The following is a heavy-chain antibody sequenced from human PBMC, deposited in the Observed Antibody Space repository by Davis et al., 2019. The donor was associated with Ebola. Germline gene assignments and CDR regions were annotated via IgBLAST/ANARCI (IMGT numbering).Heavy chain of an antibody. Sequence: MPSETLSLTCTVSGGSISSGGYYWSWIRQPPGKGLEWIGEINHSGSTNYNPSLKSRVTISVDKSKNQFSLKLSSVTAADTAVYYCARDLGYYYDSSGYYGSRQDYYYYYGMDVWGQGTTVTVSS. J-gene: IGHJ6*02. D-gene: IGHD3-22*01. CDR3: ARDLGYYYDSSGYYGSRQDYYYYYGMDV. CDR1: GGSISSGGYY. V-gene: IGHV4-39*07. CDR2: INHSGST.